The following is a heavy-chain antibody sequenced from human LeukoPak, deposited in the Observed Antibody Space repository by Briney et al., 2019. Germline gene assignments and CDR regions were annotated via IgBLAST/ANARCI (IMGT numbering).Heavy chain of an antibody. CDR3: AKGGVLRHYFGSGSYDSPDH. CDR1: GFNFRSYG. J-gene: IGHJ4*02. V-gene: IGHV3-30*18. D-gene: IGHD3-10*01. Sequence: GRALRLSCAASGFNFRSYGMHWVRQAPGKGLEWVGGISYDGSNKYYADSVKGRFTISRDNSKSTLYLQMNSLRAEDTALYYCAKGGVLRHYFGSGSYDSPDHWGQGTLVTVSS. CDR2: ISYDGSNK.